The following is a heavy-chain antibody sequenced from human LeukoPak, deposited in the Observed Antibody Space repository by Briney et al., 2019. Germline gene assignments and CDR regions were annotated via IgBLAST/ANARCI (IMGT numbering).Heavy chain of an antibody. D-gene: IGHD6-13*01. J-gene: IGHJ4*02. V-gene: IGHV4-39*01. CDR3: ASRIAAAGTSFDY. Sequence: PSVTLSLTCTVSGGSISSSSYYWGWIRQPPGKGLEWIGSIYYSGSTYYNPSLKSRVTISVDTSKNQFSLKLSSVTAADTAVYYCASRIAAAGTSFDYWGQGTLVTVSS. CDR1: GGSISSSSYY. CDR2: IYYSGST.